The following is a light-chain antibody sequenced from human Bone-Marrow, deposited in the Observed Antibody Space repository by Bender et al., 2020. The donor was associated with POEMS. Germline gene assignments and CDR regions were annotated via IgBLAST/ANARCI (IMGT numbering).Light chain of an antibody. Sequence: QSALTQPASVSGSPGQSITISCTGTSSDVDGYNYVSWYQQHPGKAPKLMIYDVSNRPSGVSSRFSGSKSGTSASLAISGLQSEDEADYYCSSYTGSSTLGVFGGGTKLTVL. CDR3: SSYTGSSTLGV. J-gene: IGLJ2*01. CDR2: DVS. CDR1: SSDVDGYNY. V-gene: IGLV2-14*03.